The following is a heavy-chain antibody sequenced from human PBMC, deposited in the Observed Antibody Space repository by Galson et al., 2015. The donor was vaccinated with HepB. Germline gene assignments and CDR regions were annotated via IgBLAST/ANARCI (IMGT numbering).Heavy chain of an antibody. CDR1: GFTFSNHG. D-gene: IGHD5-24*01. CDR3: ARDLFGYTSYGPGFRGMDA. CDR2: ISFDGGSD. J-gene: IGHJ6*03. V-gene: IGHV3-30-3*01. Sequence: SLRLSCAASGFTFSNHGMHWVRQAPGKGLEWVAAISFDGGSDYYADSVKGRFTISRDNSKNTLFLQMNSLRSEDTAVFYCARDLFGYTSYGPGFRGMDAWGKGTTVIVS.